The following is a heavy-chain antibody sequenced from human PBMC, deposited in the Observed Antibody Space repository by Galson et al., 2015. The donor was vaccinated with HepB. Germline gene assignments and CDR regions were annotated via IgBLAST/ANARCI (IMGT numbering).Heavy chain of an antibody. D-gene: IGHD3-10*01. Sequence: SVKVSCKASGYTFTTHVINWVRQAPGQGLEWMGWIITNNGNPTYAQAFTGRFVFSLDTSVSTAYLHISRLKAEDTAVYYCARGHYYGPGRLLVYGMDVWGQGTTVTVSS. CDR3: ARGHYYGPGRLLVYGMDV. V-gene: IGHV7-4-1*02. J-gene: IGHJ6*02. CDR2: IITNNGNP. CDR1: GYTFTTHV.